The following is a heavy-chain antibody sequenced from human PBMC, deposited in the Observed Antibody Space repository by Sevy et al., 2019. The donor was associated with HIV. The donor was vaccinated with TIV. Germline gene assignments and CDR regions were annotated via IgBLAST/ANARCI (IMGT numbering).Heavy chain of an antibody. CDR2: ISAYNGNT. V-gene: IGHV1-18*01. J-gene: IGHJ5*02. Sequence: ASVKVSCKAYGYTFTSYGISWVRQAPGQGLEWMGWISAYNGNTNYAQKLQGRVTMTTDTSTSTAYMELRSLRSDDAAVYYCARTQEGWGNWFDPWGQGTLVTVSS. CDR1: GYTFTSYG. D-gene: IGHD3-16*01. CDR3: ARTQEGWGNWFDP.